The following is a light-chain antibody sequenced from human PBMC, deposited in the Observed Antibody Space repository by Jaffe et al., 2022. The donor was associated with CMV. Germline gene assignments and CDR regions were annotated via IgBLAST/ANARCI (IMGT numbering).Light chain of an antibody. CDR1: QSVSIY. V-gene: IGKV3-15*01. CDR3: QHYNNGLT. Sequence: EIVMTQSPATLSVSPGERATLSCRASQSVSIYLAWYQQIPGQAPRLLIYNASTRATGVPARFSGSGSGTEFTLTISSLQSEDFAVYYCQHYNNGLTFGGGTKVQIK. J-gene: IGKJ4*01. CDR2: NAS.